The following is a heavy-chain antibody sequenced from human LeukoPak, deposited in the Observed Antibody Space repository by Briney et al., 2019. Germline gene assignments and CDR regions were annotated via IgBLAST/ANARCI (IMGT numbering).Heavy chain of an antibody. Sequence: ASVKVSCKASGYTVTSYGISWVRQAPGQGLEWMGWISAYNGHTTYAQKLQGRVTMTTDTSTSTAYMELRSLRSDDTAVYYCARAASGYSGYGPFAYWGQGTLVTVSS. CDR3: ARAASGYSGYGPFAY. D-gene: IGHD5-12*01. CDR2: ISAYNGHT. CDR1: GYTVTSYG. V-gene: IGHV1-18*01. J-gene: IGHJ4*02.